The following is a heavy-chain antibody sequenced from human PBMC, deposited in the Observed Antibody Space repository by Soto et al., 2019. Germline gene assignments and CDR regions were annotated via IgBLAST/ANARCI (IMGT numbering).Heavy chain of an antibody. V-gene: IGHV4-34*01. D-gene: IGHD1-26*01. Sequence: QVPLQQWGAGLLKPSETLSLTCAVYGGPFSGYYWSWIRQPPGKGLEWIGDINHSGRTSYNPSLXXXXXXXXXXXXXXXXXXXXXXXXXXXXXXXXXXXRGASYYFDHWGQGTLVTVSS. CDR3: XXXRGASYYFDH. J-gene: IGHJ4*02. CDR1: GGPFSGYY. CDR2: INHSGRT.